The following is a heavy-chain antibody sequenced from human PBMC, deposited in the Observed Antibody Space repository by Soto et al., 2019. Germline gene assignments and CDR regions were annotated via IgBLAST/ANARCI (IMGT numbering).Heavy chain of an antibody. CDR1: GGTFSKYA. D-gene: IGHD3-10*01. J-gene: IGHJ4*02. CDR2: IIPIFATA. V-gene: IGHV1-69*01. CDR3: ARVGDYCSGSYYDY. Sequence: QVQLVQSGAEVKKPGSSVKVSCKASGGTFSKYAINWVRQAPGQGLEWLGGIIPIFATASYAQNFQGRVTITADESTTTAYMELSSLRFEDTAVYFCARVGDYCSGSYYDYWGQGTLITVSS.